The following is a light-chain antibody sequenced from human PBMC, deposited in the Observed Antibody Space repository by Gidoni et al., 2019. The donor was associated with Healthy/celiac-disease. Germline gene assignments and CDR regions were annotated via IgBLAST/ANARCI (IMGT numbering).Light chain of an antibody. J-gene: IGKJ4*01. CDR2: DAS. CDR3: QQRSNWPLT. V-gene: IGKV3-11*01. Sequence: EIVLTQSPATLSLSPGERATLSCRASQSVSRHLAWYQQKPDQAPRLLIYDASNRATGIPARFSGSGSGTDFTLTISSLEPEDFAVYYCQQRSNWPLTFGGGTKVEIK. CDR1: QSVSRH.